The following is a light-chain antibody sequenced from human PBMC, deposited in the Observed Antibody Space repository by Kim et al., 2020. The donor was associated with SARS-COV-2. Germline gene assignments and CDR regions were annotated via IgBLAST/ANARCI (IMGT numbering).Light chain of an antibody. CDR2: GAS. J-gene: IGKJ2*01. CDR1: QSVSVN. CDR3: QQYNNLPPYT. Sequence: EIVMTQSPATLSVSPGERATLSCRASQSVSVNLAWYQQKPGQAPRLLIYGASTRATGIPARFSGSGSGTEFTLTISSLQSEDFAVYYCQQYNNLPPYTFGQGTKLEI. V-gene: IGKV3-15*01.